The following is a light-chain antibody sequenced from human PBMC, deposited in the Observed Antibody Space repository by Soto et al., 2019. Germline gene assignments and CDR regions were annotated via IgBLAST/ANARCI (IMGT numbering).Light chain of an antibody. Sequence: DIPMTQSPSSVSASVGDTVTVSCRASQVISSWLAWYQQKPGRAPNLLIYAASSLQSAVPSRFSGSGSGTDFTLTISSLQPEDFASYYCQQTYSTPHTFGQGTKLEIK. J-gene: IGKJ2*01. V-gene: IGKV1-12*01. CDR3: QQTYSTPHT. CDR1: QVISSW. CDR2: AAS.